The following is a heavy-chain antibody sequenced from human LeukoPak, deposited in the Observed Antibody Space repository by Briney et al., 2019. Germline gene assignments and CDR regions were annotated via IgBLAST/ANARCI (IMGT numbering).Heavy chain of an antibody. J-gene: IGHJ4*02. CDR3: AIQRDDFWSGYSW. V-gene: IGHV4-31*03. CDR2: IYYSGST. CDR1: GDSISSGAY. Sequence: SETLSLTCSVSGDSISSGAYWSWIRQHPGKGLEWIGYIYYSGSTYYNPSLKSRVTISVDTSKNQFSLKLSSVTAADTAVYYCAIQRDDFWSGYSWWGQGTLVTVSS. D-gene: IGHD3-3*01.